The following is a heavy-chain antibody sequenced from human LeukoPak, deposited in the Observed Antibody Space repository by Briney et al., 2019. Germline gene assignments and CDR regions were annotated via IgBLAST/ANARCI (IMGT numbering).Heavy chain of an antibody. D-gene: IGHD6-19*01. CDR2: ISESGGYT. J-gene: IGHJ4*02. CDR1: GFTFSNFA. Sequence: PGGSLRLSCAASGFTFSNFAMSWVRQAPGKGLEWVSTISESGGYTYYPDPVKGRFTSSRDNSKNTLYLQMNSLRAEDTAVYYCAKDEPRVAGTIYWGQGTLVTVSS. CDR3: AKDEPRVAGTIY. V-gene: IGHV3-23*01.